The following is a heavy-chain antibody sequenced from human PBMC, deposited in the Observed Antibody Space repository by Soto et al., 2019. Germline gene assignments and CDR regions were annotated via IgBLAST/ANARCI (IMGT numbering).Heavy chain of an antibody. Sequence: ASVKPSSNYFFNTITNTWRRSVIPAPGQGLEWMGRISDYNYNTNYAQKLQGRVTMTTDTSTSTAYMELRSLRSDDTAVYYWARVVGALGHWFDPWGQGTLVTV. D-gene: IGHD1-26*01. V-gene: IGHV1-18*04. CDR1: FNTITNTW. J-gene: IGHJ5*02. CDR2: ISDYNYNT. CDR3: ARVVGALGHWFDP.